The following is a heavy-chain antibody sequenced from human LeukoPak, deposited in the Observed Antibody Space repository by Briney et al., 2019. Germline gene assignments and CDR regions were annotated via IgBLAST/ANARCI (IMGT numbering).Heavy chain of an antibody. J-gene: IGHJ3*01. CDR3: AREIAVTGTKAFDV. Sequence: ASVKVSCKASGYTFTDYYIHWVRQAPGQGLEWMRWINPNIGGTNYAQNFQGRVTMTRDTPISTAYMELSRLTSDDMAVYYCAREIAVTGTKAFDVWGQGTMVTVSS. CDR2: INPNIGGT. CDR1: GYTFTDYY. D-gene: IGHD6-19*01. V-gene: IGHV1-2*02.